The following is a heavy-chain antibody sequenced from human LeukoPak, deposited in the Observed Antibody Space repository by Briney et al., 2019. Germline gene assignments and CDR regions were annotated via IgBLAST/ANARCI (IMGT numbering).Heavy chain of an antibody. J-gene: IGHJ4*02. CDR1: GFIFSTYH. CDR3: ARDEVATISDY. Sequence: AGGSLRLSCAASGFIFSTYHMNWVRQAPGKGLEWVSSISSSSSYIYYADSLKGRFTISRDNAKNSVYLQMNSLRAEDTAVYYCARDEVATISDYWGQGTLVTVSS. D-gene: IGHD5-12*01. V-gene: IGHV3-21*01. CDR2: ISSSSSYI.